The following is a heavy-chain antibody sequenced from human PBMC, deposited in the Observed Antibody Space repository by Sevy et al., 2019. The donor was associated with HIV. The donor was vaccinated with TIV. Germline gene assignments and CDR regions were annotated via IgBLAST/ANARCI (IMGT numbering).Heavy chain of an antibody. CDR1: GYTFSSYD. J-gene: IGHJ6*02. D-gene: IGHD3-10*01. CDR3: ARGLRGVPDV. CDR2: MKPNSGNT. V-gene: IGHV1-8*01. Sequence: ASVKVSCKASGYTFSSYDINWVRQATGHGLEWMGWMKPNSGNTGYAQKFQGRVTMTRNTSISTAYMELSSLRSEDTAVYYCARGLRGVPDVWGQGTTVTVSS.